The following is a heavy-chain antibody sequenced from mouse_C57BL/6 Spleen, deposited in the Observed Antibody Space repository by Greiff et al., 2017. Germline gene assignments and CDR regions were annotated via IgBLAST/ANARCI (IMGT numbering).Heavy chain of an antibody. Sequence: QVQLQQSGAELVKPGASVKISCKASGYSFSRYWMNWVKQRPGKGLEWIGQIYPGDGDTNYNGKFKGKATLTADKSSSTAYMQLRSLTTEDSAVYFGARSPYFDCWGQGTTLTVSS. CDR3: ARSPYFDC. J-gene: IGHJ2*01. V-gene: IGHV1-80*01. CDR2: IYPGDGDT. CDR1: GYSFSRYW.